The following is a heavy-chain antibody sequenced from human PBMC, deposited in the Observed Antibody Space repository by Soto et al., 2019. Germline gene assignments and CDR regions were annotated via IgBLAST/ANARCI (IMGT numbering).Heavy chain of an antibody. V-gene: IGHV4-34*01. D-gene: IGHD6-13*01. J-gene: IGHJ4*02. Sequence: SETLSLTCAVYGGSFSGYYWTWIRQPPGKGLEWIGEINQSGSTNYNPSLKSRVTISVDTSKNQFSLKLSSVTAADTAVYYCARTYSSSWSPFDYWGQGTLVTVSS. CDR3: ARTYSSSWSPFDY. CDR1: GGSFSGYY. CDR2: INQSGST.